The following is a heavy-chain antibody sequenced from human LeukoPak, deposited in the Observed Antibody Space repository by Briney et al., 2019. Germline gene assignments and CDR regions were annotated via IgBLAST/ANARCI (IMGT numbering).Heavy chain of an antibody. V-gene: IGHV3-21*01. CDR1: GFTFSSYS. J-gene: IGHJ4*02. Sequence: PGGSLRLSCAASGFTFSSYSMNWVRQAPGKGLEWVSSISSSSSYIYYADSVKGRFTISRDNAKNSLYLQMNSLRAEDTAVYYCARGYSGRMGFDYWGQGTLVTVSS. D-gene: IGHD2-15*01. CDR2: ISSSSSYI. CDR3: ARGYSGRMGFDY.